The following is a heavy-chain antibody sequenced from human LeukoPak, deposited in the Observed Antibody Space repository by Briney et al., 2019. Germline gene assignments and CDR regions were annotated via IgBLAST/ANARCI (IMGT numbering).Heavy chain of an antibody. D-gene: IGHD4-17*01. CDR2: ISWNSGSI. V-gene: IGHV3-9*01. CDR1: GFTFDDYA. CDR3: AKDGITVTTPPV. Sequence: PGGSLRLSCAASGFTFDDYAMHWVRQAPGKGLEWVSGISWNSGSIGYADSVKGRFTISRDNAKNSLYLQMNSLRAEDTALYYCAKDGITVTTPPVWGQGTLVTVSS. J-gene: IGHJ4*02.